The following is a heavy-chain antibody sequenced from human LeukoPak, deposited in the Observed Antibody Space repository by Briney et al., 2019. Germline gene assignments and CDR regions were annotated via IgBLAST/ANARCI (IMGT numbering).Heavy chain of an antibody. CDR3: ARDRASTIRGVMA. CDR2: LSRGGGTI. V-gene: IGHV3-9*01. CDR1: GFTVDDYA. Sequence: GGSLRLSCVASGFTVDDYAMHWVRQAPGKGLEWVSGLSRGGGTIGYGDSVKDRFIISRDNAKNSLYLQMNSLRPEDTAFYYCARDRASTIRGVMAWGQGTLVTVSS. D-gene: IGHD3-10*01. J-gene: IGHJ5*02.